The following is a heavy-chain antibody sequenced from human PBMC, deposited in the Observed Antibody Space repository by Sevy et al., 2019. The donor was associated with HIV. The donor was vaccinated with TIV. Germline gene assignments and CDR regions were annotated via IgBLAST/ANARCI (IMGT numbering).Heavy chain of an antibody. CDR2: FDPEDGRT. V-gene: IGHV1-24*01. J-gene: IGHJ4*02. CDR1: GYTLSQLS. Sequence: ASMKVSCKVSGYTLSQLSMHWVRQAPGKGLEWVGTFDPEDGRTIYAQKFQGRVTMTEDTSTDTAYMELNSLNSEDTAVYYCVTTKDYYDSSGYPFDYWGQGTQVTVSS. CDR3: VTTKDYYDSSGYPFDY. D-gene: IGHD3-22*01.